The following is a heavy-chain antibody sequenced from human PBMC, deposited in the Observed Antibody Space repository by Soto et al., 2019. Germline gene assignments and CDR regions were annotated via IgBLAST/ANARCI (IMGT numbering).Heavy chain of an antibody. CDR2: INAGNGNT. Sequence: ASVKVSCKASGYTFTSYAMHWVRQAPGQRLEWMGWINAGNGNTKYSQKFQGRVTITRDTSASTAYMELSSLRSEDTAVYYCAREVYDSSGYYLYYFDYWGQGALVTVSS. J-gene: IGHJ4*02. V-gene: IGHV1-3*01. D-gene: IGHD3-22*01. CDR3: AREVYDSSGYYLYYFDY. CDR1: GYTFTSYA.